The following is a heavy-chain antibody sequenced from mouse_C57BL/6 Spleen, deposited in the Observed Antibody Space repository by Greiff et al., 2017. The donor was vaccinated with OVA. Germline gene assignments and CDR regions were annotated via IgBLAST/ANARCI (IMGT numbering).Heavy chain of an antibody. D-gene: IGHD2-4*01. V-gene: IGHV1-42*01. CDR2: INPSTGGT. J-gene: IGHJ1*03. CDR1: GYSFTGYY. Sequence: EVQLQQSGPELVKPGASVKISCKASGYSFTGYYMNWVKQSPEKSLEWIGEINPSTGGTTYNQKFKAKATLTVDKSSSTAYMQLKSLTSEDSAVYYCARLYDYDEYFDVWGTGTTVTVSS. CDR3: ARLYDYDEYFDV.